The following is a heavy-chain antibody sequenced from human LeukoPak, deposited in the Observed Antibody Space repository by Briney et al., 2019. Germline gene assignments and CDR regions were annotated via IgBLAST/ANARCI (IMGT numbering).Heavy chain of an antibody. V-gene: IGHV1-24*01. CDR2: FDPEDGET. CDR3: ATDPTRTSLQFSWFDP. J-gene: IGHJ5*02. Sequence: GASVKVSCKVSGYTLTELSMHWVRQAPGKGLEWMGGFDPEDGETIYAQKFQGRVTMTEDTSTDAAYMELSSLRSEDTAVYYCATDPTRTSLQFSWFDPWGQGTLVTVSS. CDR1: GYTLTELS. D-gene: IGHD2-2*01.